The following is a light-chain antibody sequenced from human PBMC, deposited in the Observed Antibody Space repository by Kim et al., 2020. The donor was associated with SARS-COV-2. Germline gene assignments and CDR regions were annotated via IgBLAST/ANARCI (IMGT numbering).Light chain of an antibody. V-gene: IGKV3-20*01. CDR3: QQYETTPYN. J-gene: IGKJ2*01. CDR1: KSLSGNS. CDR2: GAS. Sequence: GERATLSSRARKSLSGNSVSWYQQTAGQSTRLLIFGASTRAIGIPDRYRGSGSGTDFTLTISRLEPEDFAVYYCQQYETTPYNFGPGTKLEI.